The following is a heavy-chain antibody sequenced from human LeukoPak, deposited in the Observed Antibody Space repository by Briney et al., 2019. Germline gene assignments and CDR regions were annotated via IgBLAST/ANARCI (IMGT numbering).Heavy chain of an antibody. Sequence: GGSLRLSCTASGFTFGDYAMSWVRQAPGKGLEWVGFIRSKAYGGTTEYAASVKGRFTISRDDSKSIAYLQMNSLKTEDTAVYYCTRDRALAVTAIDGDYYYYMDVWGKGTTVTISS. CDR2: IRSKAYGGTT. V-gene: IGHV3-49*04. J-gene: IGHJ6*03. CDR3: TRDRALAVTAIDGDYYYYMDV. CDR1: GFTFGDYA. D-gene: IGHD2-21*02.